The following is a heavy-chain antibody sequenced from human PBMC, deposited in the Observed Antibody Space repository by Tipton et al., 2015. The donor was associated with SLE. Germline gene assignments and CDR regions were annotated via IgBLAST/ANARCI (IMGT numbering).Heavy chain of an antibody. CDR3: AREGVEQWLAFAGEVAYSYYMDV. J-gene: IGHJ6*03. Sequence: TLSLTCAVYGGSFSGYYWSWIRQPPGKGLEWIGEVNYTGSTNYNPSLKSRVTISVDTSKNQFSLKLSSVTAADTAVYYCAREGVEQWLAFAGEVAYSYYMDVWDKGTTVTVSS. CDR1: GGSFSGYY. V-gene: IGHV4-34*01. CDR2: VNYTGST. D-gene: IGHD6-19*01.